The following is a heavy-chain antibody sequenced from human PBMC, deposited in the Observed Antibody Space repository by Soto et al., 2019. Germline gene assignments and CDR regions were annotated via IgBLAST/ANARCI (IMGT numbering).Heavy chain of an antibody. D-gene: IGHD3-16*01. V-gene: IGHV1-69*13. J-gene: IGHJ6*02. CDR3: AGVGADRAYYYNGMDV. CDR1: GGTFSSYA. CDR2: IIPIFGTA. Sequence: SVKVSCKASGGTFSSYAISWVRQAPGQGLEWMGGIIPIFGTANYAQKFQGRVTITADESPSTAYMELSSLRSEDTALDYSAGVGADRAYYYNGMDVWGQGTMVTVYS.